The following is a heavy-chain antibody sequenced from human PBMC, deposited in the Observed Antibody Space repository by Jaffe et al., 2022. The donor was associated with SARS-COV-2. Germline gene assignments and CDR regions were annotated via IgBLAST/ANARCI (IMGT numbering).Heavy chain of an antibody. CDR2: ITGSGEST. CDR1: GFTFSSYA. D-gene: IGHD4-17*01. J-gene: IGHJ4*02. V-gene: IGHV3-23*01. CDR3: VRGGVRWYSDY. Sequence: EVQLLESGGGLVQPGGSLRLSCVSSGFTFSSYAMSWVRQTPGKGLEWVSTITGSGESTYYVDSVKGRFTISRDNSKNTLFLQMNSLRADDTTVYYCVRGGVRWYSDYWGQGTLVTVSS.